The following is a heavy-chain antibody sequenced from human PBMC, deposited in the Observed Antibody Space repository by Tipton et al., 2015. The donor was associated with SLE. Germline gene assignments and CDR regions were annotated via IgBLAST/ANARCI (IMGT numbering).Heavy chain of an antibody. V-gene: IGHV3-66*02. CDR2: IYSGGST. Sequence: SLRLSCAASGFTVSTNYMSWVRQAPGKGLEWVSVIYSGGSTYYADSVKGRFTISRDNSKNTLYLQMNSLRAEDTAVYYCAGYDSSGYYSDDAFDIWGQGTRVTVSS. J-gene: IGHJ3*02. D-gene: IGHD3-22*01. CDR1: GFTVSTNY. CDR3: AGYDSSGYYSDDAFDI.